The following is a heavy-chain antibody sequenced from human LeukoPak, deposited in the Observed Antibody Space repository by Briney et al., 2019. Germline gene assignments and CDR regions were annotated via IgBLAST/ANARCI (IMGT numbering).Heavy chain of an antibody. Sequence: PGGSLRLSCAASGFTFSSSWMHWVRQAPGKGLVWVSRISDDGSSTSYVDSVKGRFTISRDNAKNTLYLQMNSLRAEDTAVYYCARISRRGGYDFSAQYYYYGMDVWGQGTTVTVSS. J-gene: IGHJ6*02. V-gene: IGHV3-74*01. D-gene: IGHD5-12*01. CDR2: ISDDGSST. CDR3: ARISRRGGYDFSAQYYYYGMDV. CDR1: GFTFSSSW.